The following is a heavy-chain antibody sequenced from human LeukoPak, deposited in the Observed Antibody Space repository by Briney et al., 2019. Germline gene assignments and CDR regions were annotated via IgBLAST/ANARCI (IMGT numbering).Heavy chain of an antibody. J-gene: IGHJ6*02. CDR2: ISGSGGST. V-gene: IGHV3-23*01. CDR1: GFTFSSYS. Sequence: PGGSLRLSCAASGFTFSSYSMSWVRQAPGKGLEWVSAISGSGGSTYYADSVKGRFTISRDNSKNTLYLQMKRLRAEDPAVYYCAKVRGTDLVVVVAATPYYYYGMDVWGQGTTVTVSS. CDR3: AKVRGTDLVVVVAATPYYYYGMDV. D-gene: IGHD2-15*01.